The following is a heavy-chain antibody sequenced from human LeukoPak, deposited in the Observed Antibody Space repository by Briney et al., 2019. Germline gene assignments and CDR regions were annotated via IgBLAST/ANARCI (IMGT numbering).Heavy chain of an antibody. CDR3: ARVGSRYCSGGSCSIQS. CDR2: ISSSSSYI. Sequence: GGSLRLSCAASGFTFSSYSMNWVRQAPGKGLEWVSSISSSSSYIYYADSVKGRFTISRDNAKNSLYLQMNSLRAEDTAVYYCARVGSRYCSGGSCSIQSWGQGTLVTVSS. D-gene: IGHD2-15*01. J-gene: IGHJ4*02. V-gene: IGHV3-21*04. CDR1: GFTFSSYS.